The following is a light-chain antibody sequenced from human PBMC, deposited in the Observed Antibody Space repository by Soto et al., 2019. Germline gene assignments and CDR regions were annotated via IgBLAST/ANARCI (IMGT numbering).Light chain of an antibody. J-gene: IGKJ2*03. Sequence: DIQMTQSPSSVSASIGDTVTITFRASQDINVYLNWYQQKPGEVPKLLIYSASTLHSGVPSRFTGSGSETDFTLTIRSLQPEDFATYYCQHGYVAPYSFGQGTRWIS. CDR2: SAS. CDR1: QDINVY. CDR3: QHGYVAPYS. V-gene: IGKV1-39*01.